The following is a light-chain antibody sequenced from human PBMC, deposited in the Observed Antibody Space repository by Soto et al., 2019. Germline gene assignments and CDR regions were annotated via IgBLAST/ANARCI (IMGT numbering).Light chain of an antibody. CDR3: LQHNSHPPLT. V-gene: IGKV1-17*01. CDR2: APS. CDR1: QGIRND. Sequence: DIQMTQSPSTLSASVGDRVTITCRASQGIRNDLGWYQQKPGKAPKRLIYAPSSLQGGVPSRFSGSGSGTEFSVTIISLQTEDFETYYCLQHNSHPPLTFGQGTRLEIK. J-gene: IGKJ5*01.